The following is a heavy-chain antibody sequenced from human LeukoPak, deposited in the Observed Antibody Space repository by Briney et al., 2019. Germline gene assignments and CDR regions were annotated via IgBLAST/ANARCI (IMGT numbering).Heavy chain of an antibody. CDR2: ISGSAGST. D-gene: IGHD3-22*01. V-gene: IGHV3-23*01. Sequence: GGSLRLSCAASGFTFSSYAMSWVRQAPGKGLEWVSAISGSAGSTYYADSVTGRFTISRDNSKNTLFLQMNSLRAEDTAVYYCARWDFDNYYDRDFDYWGQGTLVTVSS. CDR3: ARWDFDNYYDRDFDY. J-gene: IGHJ4*02. CDR1: GFTFSSYA.